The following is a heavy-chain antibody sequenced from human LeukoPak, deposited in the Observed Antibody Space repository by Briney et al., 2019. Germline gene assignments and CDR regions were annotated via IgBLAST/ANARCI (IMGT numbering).Heavy chain of an antibody. D-gene: IGHD3-22*01. CDR2: ISRSSTYT. CDR1: GFTFSDYY. CDR3: ASTLRNSSGYYATLDC. V-gene: IGHV3-11*06. J-gene: IGHJ4*02. Sequence: GGSLRLSCAASGFTFSDYYISWIRQVPGKGLEWVSYISRSSTYTNYADSAKGRFTISRDNAKNLLYLQMNSLRAEDTAVYYCASTLRNSSGYYATLDCWGQGTLVTVSS.